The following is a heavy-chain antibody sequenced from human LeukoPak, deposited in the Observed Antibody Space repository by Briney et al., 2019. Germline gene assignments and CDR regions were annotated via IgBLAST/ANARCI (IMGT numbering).Heavy chain of an antibody. CDR3: AKPGPSSYSGEREYYFDY. J-gene: IGHJ4*02. CDR1: GLTFSNFA. D-gene: IGHD1-26*01. V-gene: IGHV3-23*01. Sequence: GGSLRLSCAASGLTFSNFAMSWVRQPPGKGLEWVSAVSGGGRSTFYADSVKGRFTISRDNSKNTLYLQMNSLRAEDTAVYYCAKPGPSSYSGEREYYFDYWGQGTLVTVSS. CDR2: VSGGGRST.